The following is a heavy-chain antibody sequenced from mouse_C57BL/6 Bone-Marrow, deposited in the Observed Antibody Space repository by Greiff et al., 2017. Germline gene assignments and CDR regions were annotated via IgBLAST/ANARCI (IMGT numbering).Heavy chain of an antibody. CDR3: ARGLVNFAY. CDR2: INYDGSST. Sequence: EVQVVESEGGLVQPGSSMKLSCTASGFTFSDYYMAWVRQVPEKGLEWVANINYDGSSTYYLDSLKSRFIISRDNAKNILYLQMSSLKSEDTATYYCARGLVNFAYWGQGTTLTVSS. CDR1: GFTFSDYY. J-gene: IGHJ2*01. V-gene: IGHV5-16*01. D-gene: IGHD2-1*01.